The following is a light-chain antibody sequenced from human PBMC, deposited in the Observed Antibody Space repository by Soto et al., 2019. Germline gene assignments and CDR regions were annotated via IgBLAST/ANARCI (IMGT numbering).Light chain of an antibody. V-gene: IGKV1-39*01. Sequence: DIQMTQSPSFLSASVGGRVTITCRSSQRIDNFLNWYQQKPGKAPKLLIYGASSLQSGVPSRFSGSGSGKDFTLTITTLQPEDSATYHCQQRYKTSLSSFGQGTKVDIK. CDR3: QQRYKTSLSS. CDR2: GAS. J-gene: IGKJ2*01. CDR1: QRIDNF.